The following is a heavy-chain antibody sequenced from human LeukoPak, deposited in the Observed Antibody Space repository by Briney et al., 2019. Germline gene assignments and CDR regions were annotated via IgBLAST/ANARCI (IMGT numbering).Heavy chain of an antibody. CDR1: GGSFSGYY. CDR2: INHSGST. CDR3: ARGPPSSSWYFDY. Sequence: SETLSLTCAVYGGSFSGYYWSWIRQPPGKGLEWIGEINHSGSTNYNPSLKSRVTISVDTSKNQFSLKLSSVTAADTAVYHCARGPPSSSWYFDYWGQGTLVTVSS. J-gene: IGHJ4*02. V-gene: IGHV4-34*01. D-gene: IGHD6-13*01.